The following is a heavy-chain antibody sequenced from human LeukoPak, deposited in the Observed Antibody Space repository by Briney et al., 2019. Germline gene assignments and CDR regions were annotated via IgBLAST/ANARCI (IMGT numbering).Heavy chain of an antibody. CDR3: ARGRIVVVPAAIGAWFDP. CDR1: GFDFSVFG. J-gene: IGHJ5*02. Sequence: GGSLRLSCSVSGFDFSVFGMNWVRQAPGKGLEWVSSISSRSTHIYYADSVKGRFTISRDNAKNSLYLQMNSLRAEDTAVYYCARGRIVVVPAAIGAWFDPWGQGTLVTVSS. V-gene: IGHV3-21*04. D-gene: IGHD2-2*02. CDR2: ISSRSTHI.